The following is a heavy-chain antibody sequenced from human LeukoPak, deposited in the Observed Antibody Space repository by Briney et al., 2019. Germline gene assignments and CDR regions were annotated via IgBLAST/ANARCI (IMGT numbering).Heavy chain of an antibody. J-gene: IGHJ4*02. D-gene: IGHD6-19*01. CDR1: GFPFSSFY. CDR2: ISSSTSYI. V-gene: IGHV3-21*01. CDR3: ARDRGSGWHTFDS. Sequence: GASLRLSCAASGFPFSSFYMSWVRQAPGKGLEWVSSISSSTSYIFYADSMRGRVTISRDNAKNSLYLQMNSLRVEDTAVYYCARDRGSGWHTFDSWGQGTLVTVSS.